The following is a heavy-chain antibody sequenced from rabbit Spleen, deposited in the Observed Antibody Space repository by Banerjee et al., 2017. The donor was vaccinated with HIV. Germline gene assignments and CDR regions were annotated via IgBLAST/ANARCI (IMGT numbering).Heavy chain of an antibody. CDR2: INTYTGKP. Sequence: QSLEESGGDLVKPGASLTLTCTASGFSFSSRYYMCWVRQAPGKGLQWIACINTYTGKPVYATWAKGRFTISRTSSTTVTLQMTSLTATDTATYFCARGPSISYWDLWGPGTLVTVS. D-gene: IGHD8-1*01. CDR1: GFSFSSRYY. V-gene: IGHV1S40*01. CDR3: ARGPSISYWDL. J-gene: IGHJ4*01.